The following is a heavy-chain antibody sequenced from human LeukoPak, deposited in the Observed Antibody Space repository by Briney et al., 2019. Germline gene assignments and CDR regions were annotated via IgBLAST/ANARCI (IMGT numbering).Heavy chain of an antibody. CDR1: GYTFTGYH. D-gene: IGHD4-17*01. Sequence: ASVKVSCKASGYTFTGYHMHWVRQATGQGLEWMGWINPNSGGTNYAQKFQGRVTMTRDTSISTAYMELSRLRSDDTAVYYCAKDLTVITSYYYYYMDVWGKGTTVTISS. CDR2: INPNSGGT. J-gene: IGHJ6*03. CDR3: AKDLTVITSYYYYYMDV. V-gene: IGHV1-2*02.